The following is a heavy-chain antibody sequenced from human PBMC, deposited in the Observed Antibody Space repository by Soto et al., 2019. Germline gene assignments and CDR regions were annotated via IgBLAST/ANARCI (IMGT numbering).Heavy chain of an antibody. Sequence: EVQLVESGGGLVQPGGSVRLSCAASGFTFSTYSMNWVRQAPGKGLEWVSFISSSGGTIYYADSVKGRFTISRDNAKNSLYLQMNSLSDEGTAVYYCARLSVRYCSGGSCSQLDYWGQGTLVTVSS. D-gene: IGHD2-15*01. V-gene: IGHV3-48*02. CDR1: GFTFSTYS. CDR3: ARLSVRYCSGGSCSQLDY. CDR2: ISSSGGTI. J-gene: IGHJ4*02.